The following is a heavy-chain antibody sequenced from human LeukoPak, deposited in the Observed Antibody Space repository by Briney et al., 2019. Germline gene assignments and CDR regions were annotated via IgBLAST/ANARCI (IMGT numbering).Heavy chain of an antibody. J-gene: IGHJ5*02. V-gene: IGHV4-39*07. CDR2: IYDSGST. D-gene: IGHD4-17*01. Sequence: PSETLSLTCTVSGGPIRSSYYYWGWIRQPPGKGLEWIGSIYDSGSTYYNPSLKSRVTISVDTSKNQFSLKLSSVTAADTAVYYCARGDYLSNWFDPWGQGTLVTVSS. CDR3: ARGDYLSNWFDP. CDR1: GGPIRSSYYY.